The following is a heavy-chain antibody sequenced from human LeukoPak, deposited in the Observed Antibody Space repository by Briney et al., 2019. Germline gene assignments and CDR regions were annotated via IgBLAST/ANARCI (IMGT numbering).Heavy chain of an antibody. CDR1: GYTFTSYD. CDR3: ARVEKYYDFWSGYFYYMDV. D-gene: IGHD3-3*01. Sequence: ASVKVSCKASGYTFTSYDINWVRQATGQGLEWMGWMNPNSGNTGYAQKFQGRVTITRNTSISTAYMELSSLRSEDTAVYYCARVEKYYDFWSGYFYYMDVWGKGTTVTVPS. V-gene: IGHV1-8*03. CDR2: MNPNSGNT. J-gene: IGHJ6*03.